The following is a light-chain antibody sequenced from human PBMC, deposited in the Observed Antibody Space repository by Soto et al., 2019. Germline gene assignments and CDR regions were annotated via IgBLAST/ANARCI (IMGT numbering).Light chain of an antibody. CDR3: QQYGSSPLT. V-gene: IGKV3-20*01. J-gene: IGKJ1*01. CDR2: GAS. Sequence: EIVLTQSPGTLSLSPGERATLSCRASQSVSSSYLAWYQQKPGQAPRLLIYGASRRATGIPDRFSGSGSGTDFTLTISRLEPEVFAVYYCQQYGSSPLTFGQGTKVEIK. CDR1: QSVSSSY.